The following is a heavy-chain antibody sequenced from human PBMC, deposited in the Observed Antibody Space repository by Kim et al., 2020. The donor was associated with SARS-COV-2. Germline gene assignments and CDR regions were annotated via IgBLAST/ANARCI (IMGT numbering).Heavy chain of an antibody. Sequence: SETLSLTCDVSGDPITSSRYYWGWIRQPPGKRLEWIGTMFFTGSTYYNPSLRSRATISLDTSKNQFSLRLYSVTAADTAVYYCARRRAYTDHDFYHWGQGTLVTVSS. V-gene: IGHV4-39*01. J-gene: IGHJ4*02. CDR2: MFFTGST. CDR1: GDPITSSRYY. D-gene: IGHD5-12*01. CDR3: ARRRAYTDHDFYH.